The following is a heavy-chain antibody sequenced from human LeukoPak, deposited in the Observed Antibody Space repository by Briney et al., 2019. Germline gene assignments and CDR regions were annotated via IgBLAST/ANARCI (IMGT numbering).Heavy chain of an antibody. CDR2: INWNGGST. J-gene: IGHJ4*02. D-gene: IGHD2-15*01. V-gene: IGHV3-20*03. CDR1: GFTFDDYG. CDR3: ARDGCSGGSCYFDY. Sequence: GGSLRLSYAASGFTFDDYGMSWVRQAPGKGLEWVSGINWNGGSTGYADSVKGRFTISRDNAKNSLYLQMNSLRAEDTALYYCARDGCSGGSCYFDYWGQGTLVTVSS.